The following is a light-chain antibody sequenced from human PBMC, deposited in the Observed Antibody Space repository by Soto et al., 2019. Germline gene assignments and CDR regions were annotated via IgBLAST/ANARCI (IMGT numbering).Light chain of an antibody. CDR2: DVS. J-gene: IGLJ1*01. CDR3: CSFAGSYTYV. V-gene: IGLV2-11*01. Sequence: SVLTQPRSVSGSPGQSVTISCTGTSSDVGRYDYVSWYQQHPGKAPKLIIYDVSERPSGVPDRFSGSKFGNTASLTISGLQAEDEADYSCCSFAGSYTYVFRTGTKVTVL. CDR1: SSDVGRYDY.